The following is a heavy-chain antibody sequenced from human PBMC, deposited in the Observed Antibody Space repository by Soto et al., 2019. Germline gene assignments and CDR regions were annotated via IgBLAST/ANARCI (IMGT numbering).Heavy chain of an antibody. V-gene: IGHV3-30*18. Sequence: PGGSLRLSCAASGFTFSSYGMHWVRQAPGKGLEWVAVISYDGSNKYYADSVKGRFTISRDNSKNTLYLQMNSLRAEDTAVYYCAKEGGENHCSSTSCYPVDSWGQGTLVT. CDR3: AKEGGENHCSSTSCYPVDS. CDR1: GFTFSSYG. CDR2: ISYDGSNK. D-gene: IGHD2-2*01. J-gene: IGHJ4*02.